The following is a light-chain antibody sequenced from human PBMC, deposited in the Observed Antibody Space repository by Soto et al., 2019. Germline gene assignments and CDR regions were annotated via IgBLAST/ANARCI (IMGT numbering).Light chain of an antibody. J-gene: IGKJ1*01. V-gene: IGKV3-20*01. CDR3: QQYGSSGT. CDR1: QSVSNNY. CDR2: GAS. Sequence: EIVLTKAPGTLSLAPGEGAGVSFRASQSVSNNYLAWYQQKPGQAPRLLIYGASNRATGIPDRFSGSGSGTDFTLTISRLETEDFAVYYCQQYGSSGTFGQGTKVDIK.